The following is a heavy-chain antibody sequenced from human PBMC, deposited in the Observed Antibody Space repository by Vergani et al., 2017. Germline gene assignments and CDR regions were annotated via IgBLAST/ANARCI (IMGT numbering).Heavy chain of an antibody. Sequence: QVQLQESGPGLVKPSETLSLTCTVSGGSLSSYYWSWIRQPPGKGLEWIGYIYYSGSTNYNPSLKSRVTISVDTSKNQFSLKLSSVTAADTAVYYCASDSSGWGFAEYFQHWGQGTLVTVSS. CDR3: ASDSSGWGFAEYFQH. CDR2: IYYSGST. CDR1: GGSLSSYY. V-gene: IGHV4-59*08. J-gene: IGHJ1*01. D-gene: IGHD6-19*01.